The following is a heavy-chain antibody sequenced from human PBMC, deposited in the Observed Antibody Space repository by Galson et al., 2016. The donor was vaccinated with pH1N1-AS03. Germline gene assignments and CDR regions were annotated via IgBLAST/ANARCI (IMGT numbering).Heavy chain of an antibody. V-gene: IGHV3-48*01. CDR2: IGSSGRTI. CDR1: VSLSGYS. CDR3: ARDSPTTLIGGEV. D-gene: IGHD2-21*01. J-gene: IGHJ4*02. Sequence: SLRLSCAASVSLSGYSVNWVRQAPGKGLEWVAYIGSSGRTISYADSVKGRLTVSRDSGKNSVELQMNSLGAEDTAVYYCARDSPTTLIGGEVWGQGTLVTVFS.